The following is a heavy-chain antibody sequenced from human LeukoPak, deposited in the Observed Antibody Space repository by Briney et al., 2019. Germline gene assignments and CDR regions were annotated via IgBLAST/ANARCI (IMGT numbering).Heavy chain of an antibody. CDR3: ARDHPHLDYDILTGYYIDY. D-gene: IGHD3-9*01. J-gene: IGHJ4*02. CDR2: IYTSGST. CDR1: GGSISSYY. V-gene: IGHV4-4*07. Sequence: PSETLSLTCTVSGGSISSYYWSWIRQPAGKGLEWIGRIYTSGSTNYNPSLKSRVTMSVDTSKNQFSLKLSSVTAADTAVYYCARDHPHLDYDILTGYYIDYWGQGTLVNVSS.